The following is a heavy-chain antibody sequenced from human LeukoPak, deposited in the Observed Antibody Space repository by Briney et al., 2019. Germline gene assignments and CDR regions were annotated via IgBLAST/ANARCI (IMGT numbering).Heavy chain of an antibody. CDR1: GFTFSSYA. CDR3: AKDVSSDYYDSSGYYN. V-gene: IGHV3-23*01. J-gene: IGHJ4*02. CDR2: ISGSGGST. Sequence: GGSLRLSCAASGFTFSSYAMSWVRQAPGKGLEWVSAISGSGGSTYYADSVKGRFTISRDNSKNTLYLQLNSLRAEDTAVYYCAKDVSSDYYDSSGYYNWGQGTLVTVSP. D-gene: IGHD3-22*01.